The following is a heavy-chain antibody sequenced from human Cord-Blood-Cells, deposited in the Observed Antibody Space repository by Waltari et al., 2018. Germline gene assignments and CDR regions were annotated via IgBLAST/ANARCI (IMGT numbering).Heavy chain of an antibody. V-gene: IGHV4-34*01. CDR2: INHSGST. Sequence: QVQLQQWGAGLLKPSETLSLTCAVYGGSFSGYYWSWIRRPPGKGLEWIGEINHSGSTNDNPSLKRRVTISVDTSKNQFSLKLSSVTAADTAVYYCARGQTVTTVHQCDYWGQGTLVTVSS. CDR3: ARGQTVTTVHQCDY. D-gene: IGHD4-4*01. CDR1: GGSFSGYY. J-gene: IGHJ4*02.